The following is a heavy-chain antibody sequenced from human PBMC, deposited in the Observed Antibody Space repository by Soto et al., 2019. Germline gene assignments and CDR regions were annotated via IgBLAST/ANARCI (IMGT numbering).Heavy chain of an antibody. CDR1: GYTFSNFW. V-gene: IGHV5-51*01. D-gene: IGHD6-13*01. CDR3: ARSPRSSQYFDH. J-gene: IGHJ4*02. CDR2: IYPGDHET. Sequence: RGESLKISCQCSGYTFSNFWVGWVRQLPGQGLEWMGIIYPGDHETRYSPSFHGKVTISAEKSINTAYLQWNSLEASDSAFYFCARSPRSSQYFDHWGQGALVTVSS.